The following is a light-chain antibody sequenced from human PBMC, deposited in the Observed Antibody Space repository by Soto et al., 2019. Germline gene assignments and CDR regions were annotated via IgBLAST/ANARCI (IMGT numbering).Light chain of an antibody. V-gene: IGKV1-5*03. CDR1: QSISTW. CDR3: QEDNTYSWT. Sequence: DIQLTQSPSTLSASVGDRVTSTCRASQSISTWLAWYQQKPGKAPKLLIYKASNLEVGVPLRFSGSGSETEFTLTINSLQPDDFATYYCQEDNTYSWTFGQGTKVDIK. J-gene: IGKJ1*01. CDR2: KAS.